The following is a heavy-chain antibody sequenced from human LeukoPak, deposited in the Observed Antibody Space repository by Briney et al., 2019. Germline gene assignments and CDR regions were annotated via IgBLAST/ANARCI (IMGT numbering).Heavy chain of an antibody. V-gene: IGHV4-34*01. Sequence: SETLSLTCAVYGGSFSGYYWSWIRQPPGKGLEWIGEINHSGSTNYNPSLKSRVTISVDTSKNQFSLNLKSVTGADTAIYYCARGTPLTGWSVPPNDYWGQGTLVTVSS. D-gene: IGHD2-15*01. CDR3: ARGTPLTGWSVPPNDY. J-gene: IGHJ4*02. CDR2: INHSGST. CDR1: GGSFSGYY.